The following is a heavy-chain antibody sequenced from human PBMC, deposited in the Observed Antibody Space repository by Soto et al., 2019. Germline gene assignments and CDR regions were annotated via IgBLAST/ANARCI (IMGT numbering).Heavy chain of an antibody. Sequence: AGSLRLSCKSSGFTFRTYTMNWVRQARGKGLEWVSGIRAVSPYTFYAESVKGRFTISRDNAKNSLFLQMNSLKAEDTAVYYCARDRGYDAHDFYYNAMDVWGQGTTVTVSS. D-gene: IGHD2-15*01. CDR1: GFTFRTYT. V-gene: IGHV3-21*01. CDR2: IRAVSPYT. CDR3: ARDRGYDAHDFYYNAMDV. J-gene: IGHJ6*02.